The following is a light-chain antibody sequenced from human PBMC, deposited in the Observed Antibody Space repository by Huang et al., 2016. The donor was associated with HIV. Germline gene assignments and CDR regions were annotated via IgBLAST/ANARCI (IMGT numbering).Light chain of an antibody. Sequence: DIQMTQSPASLSASTGVRVTLTCRASQDIGNFVAWFQQKPGKVPRLLIYAASMLQSGVPSRFSGRGSGTAFTLTITNFQPEDIATYYCQRYDSAPRAFGQGTKVDLK. CDR2: AAS. J-gene: IGKJ1*01. V-gene: IGKV1-27*01. CDR3: QRYDSAPRA. CDR1: QDIGNF.